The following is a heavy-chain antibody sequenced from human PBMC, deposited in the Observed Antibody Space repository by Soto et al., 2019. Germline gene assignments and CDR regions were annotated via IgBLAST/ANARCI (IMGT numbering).Heavy chain of an antibody. CDR3: ARVRGGLSYPTGGWTFDP. J-gene: IGHJ5*02. D-gene: IGHD1-26*01. Sequence: QVQLVQSGAEVRKPGASVRVSCKASGYTFTNYAIHWVRQAPGQRLEWMGWINAGNGDTKYSESLQDRVTITRDTSGSRVYLEVKSLRSEDTALYYCARVRGGLSYPTGGWTFDPWGQGTLVTVSS. CDR2: INAGNGDT. V-gene: IGHV1-3*01. CDR1: GYTFTNYA.